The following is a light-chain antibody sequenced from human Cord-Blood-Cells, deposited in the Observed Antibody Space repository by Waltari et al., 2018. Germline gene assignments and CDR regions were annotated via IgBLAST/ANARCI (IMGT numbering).Light chain of an antibody. CDR1: QSIRRD. J-gene: IGKJ1*01. CDR3: HQSYSIPGIDT. CDR2: AAS. Sequence: DIHLTPSLSSLSGYVGQRVTMACRASQSIRRDLTWYQQKQGKAAKRVIYAASILQSGFPSTFSRSGSGTGVALTIRCLQAEASATYYCHQSYSIPGIDTVGQGTKVGIK. V-gene: IGKV1-39*01.